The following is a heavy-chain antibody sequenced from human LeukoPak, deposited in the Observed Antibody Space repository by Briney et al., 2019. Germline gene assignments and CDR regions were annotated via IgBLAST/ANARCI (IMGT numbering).Heavy chain of an antibody. V-gene: IGHV4-39*01. CDR1: GGSISSSSYY. J-gene: IGHJ4*02. CDR3: ARQSVGTSGWLYYFDS. D-gene: IGHD6-19*01. CDR2: IYYSGST. Sequence: PSETLSLTCTVSGGSISSSSYYWGWIRQPPGKGLEWIGSIYYSGSTYYNPSLKSRVTITVDTSKNQFSLKLSSVTAADTAVYYCARQSVGTSGWLYYFDSWGQGTLVTVSS.